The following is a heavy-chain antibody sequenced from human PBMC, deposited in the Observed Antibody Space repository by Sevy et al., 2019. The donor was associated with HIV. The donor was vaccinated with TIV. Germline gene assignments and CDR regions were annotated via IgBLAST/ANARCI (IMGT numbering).Heavy chain of an antibody. J-gene: IGHJ4*02. CDR1: GGTFSSYA. D-gene: IGHD3-10*01. CDR3: ARVGLRGDLLGRFDY. Sequence: ASVKVSCKASGGTFSSYAISWVRQAPGQGLEWMGGIIPIFGTANYAQKFQGRVTITADKSTSTAYMELSSLRSEDTAVYYCARVGLRGDLLGRFDYWGQGTLVTVSS. CDR2: IIPIFGTA. V-gene: IGHV1-69*06.